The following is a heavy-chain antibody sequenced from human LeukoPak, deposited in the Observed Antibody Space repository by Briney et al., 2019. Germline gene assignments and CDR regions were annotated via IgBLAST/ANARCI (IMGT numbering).Heavy chain of an antibody. V-gene: IGHV3-72*01. CDR3: ARRNELYYSDY. CDR2: SRNKANSYTT. J-gene: IGHJ4*02. CDR1: GFIFSDHY. D-gene: IGHD3-10*01. Sequence: GGSLRLSCAASGFIFSDHYTDWVRQAPGKGLEWVGRSRNKANSYTTEYAASVKGRFTISRDDSKNSLYLQMNSLKTEDTAVYYCARRNELYYSDYWGQGTLVTVSS.